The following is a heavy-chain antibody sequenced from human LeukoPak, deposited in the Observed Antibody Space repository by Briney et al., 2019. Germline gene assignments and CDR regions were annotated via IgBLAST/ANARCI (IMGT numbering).Heavy chain of an antibody. CDR1: GFTFSSYS. V-gene: IGHV3-48*04. Sequence: PGGSLRLSCAASGFTFSSYSMNWVRQAPGKGLEWVSYISGSSGTIYYADSVKGRFTISRDNAKNSLYLQMNSLRAEDTAVYYCAYYYGSGSYYKGPYYYYYYMDVWGKGTTVTVSS. J-gene: IGHJ6*03. CDR3: AYYYGSGSYYKGPYYYYYYMDV. CDR2: ISGSSGTI. D-gene: IGHD3-10*01.